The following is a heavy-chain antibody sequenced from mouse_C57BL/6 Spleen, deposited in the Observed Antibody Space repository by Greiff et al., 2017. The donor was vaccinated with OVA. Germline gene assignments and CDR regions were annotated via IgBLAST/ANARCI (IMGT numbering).Heavy chain of an antibody. D-gene: IGHD2-5*01. J-gene: IGHJ4*01. CDR2: IWWDDDK. Sequence: QVTLKVSGPGILQPSQTLSLTCSFSGFSLSTFGMGVGWIRQPSGKGLAWLAHIWWDDDKYYHPALKSRLTIPKDTSKNQVFRKIANVDTADTATYYCARIEAYSNFSMDYWGQGTSVTVSS. CDR1: GFSLSTFGMG. CDR3: ARIEAYSNFSMDY. V-gene: IGHV8-8*01.